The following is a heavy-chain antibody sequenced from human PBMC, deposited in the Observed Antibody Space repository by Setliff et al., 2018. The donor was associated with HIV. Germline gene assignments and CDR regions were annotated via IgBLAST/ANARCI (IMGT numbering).Heavy chain of an antibody. V-gene: IGHV1-2*02. CDR1: GVSFSSYA. CDR2: INPNSGDT. CDR3: ARDRYHYGSSGYVWYFDS. J-gene: IGHJ4*02. Sequence: GASVKVSCKTSGVSFSSYAISWVRQAPGQGLEWMGWINPNSGDTNSAQKFQGRVTMTSDTSISTAYMELSRLRSDDTAVYYCARDRYHYGSSGYVWYFDSWGQGTLVTVSS. D-gene: IGHD3-22*01.